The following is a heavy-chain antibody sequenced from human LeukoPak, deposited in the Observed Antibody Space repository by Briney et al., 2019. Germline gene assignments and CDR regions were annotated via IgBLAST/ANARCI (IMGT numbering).Heavy chain of an antibody. V-gene: IGHV3-64*01. Sequence: GGSLRLSCAASGFTFSSYAMHWLRQAPGKGLEYVSAISSNGGSTYYANSVKGRFTISRDNSKNTLYLQMGSLRAEEMAVYYCARDWSGDFWSGYYSHYYYYMDVWGKGTTVTVSS. CDR1: GFTFSSYA. CDR2: ISSNGGST. CDR3: ARDWSGDFWSGYYSHYYYYMDV. D-gene: IGHD3-3*01. J-gene: IGHJ6*03.